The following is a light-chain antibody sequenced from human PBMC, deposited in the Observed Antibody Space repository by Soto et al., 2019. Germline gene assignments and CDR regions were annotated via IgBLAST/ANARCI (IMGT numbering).Light chain of an antibody. J-gene: IGKJ3*01. Sequence: DIPMTQSPSSVSASVGDRVTITCRASQGLSSWLAWYQQKPGKAPKLLIYGASRLQSGVPSRCSGSGSGTDFTLTINTLQPEDFATYYRQQAKSLPFTFGPGTKVESK. CDR1: QGLSSW. CDR2: GAS. V-gene: IGKV1-12*01. CDR3: QQAKSLPFT.